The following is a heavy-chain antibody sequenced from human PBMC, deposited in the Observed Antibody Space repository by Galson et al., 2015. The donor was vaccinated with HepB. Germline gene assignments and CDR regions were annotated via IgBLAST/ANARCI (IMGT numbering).Heavy chain of an antibody. CDR3: TTDVYFSSYWSWLDP. D-gene: IGHD2-2*01. V-gene: IGHV3-15*01. CDR1: GFTFNNAW. J-gene: IGHJ5*02. CDR2: IKSKTDGATT. Sequence: SLRLSCAASGFTFNNAWMNWVRQAPGKGLEWVGRIKSKTDGATTEYAAPVKGRFTISRDDSRNTLYLQMNSLRTDDTAVYYCTTDVYFSSYWSWLDPWGQGTRVTGSS.